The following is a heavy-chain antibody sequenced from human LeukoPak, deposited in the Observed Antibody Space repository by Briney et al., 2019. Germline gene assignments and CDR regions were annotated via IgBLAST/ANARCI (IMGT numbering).Heavy chain of an antibody. CDR3: AKEGGVAARPRSSVY. D-gene: IGHD6-6*01. V-gene: IGHV3-23*01. Sequence: GGSLRLSCAASGFTLRSYEMNWVRQAPGKGLEWVSGIKSGGTTYYADSVKGRFTISRDNSKNTLYLQMNSLRAEDTAVYYCAKEGGVAARPRSSVYWGQGTLVTVSS. CDR2: IKSGGTT. J-gene: IGHJ4*02. CDR1: GFTLRSYE.